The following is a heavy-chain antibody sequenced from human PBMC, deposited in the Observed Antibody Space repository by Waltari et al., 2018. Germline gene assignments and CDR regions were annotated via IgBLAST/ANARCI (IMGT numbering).Heavy chain of an antibody. D-gene: IGHD4-17*01. CDR1: GGSISSGAYY. Sequence: QVQLQESGPGLVKPSQTLSLTCTVSGGSISSGAYYWSWIRQPPGKGLEWIGYIYYSVSTYYNPSLKSRVTISVDTSKNQFSLKLSSVTAADTAVYYCARTPTVTLQYFDYWGQGTLVTVSS. V-gene: IGHV4-30-4*08. J-gene: IGHJ4*02. CDR2: IYYSVST. CDR3: ARTPTVTLQYFDY.